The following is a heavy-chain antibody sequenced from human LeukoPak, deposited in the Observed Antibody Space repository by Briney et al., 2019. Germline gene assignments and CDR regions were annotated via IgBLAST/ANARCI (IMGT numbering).Heavy chain of an antibody. CDR3: ARAELQWDYFDY. Sequence: SETLSPTCAVYGGSFSGYYWSWIRQPPGKGLEWIGEINHSGSTNYNPSLKSRVTISVDTSKNQFSLKLSSVTAADTAVYYCARAELQWDYFDYWGQGTLVTVSS. D-gene: IGHD1-26*01. CDR1: GGSFSGYY. CDR2: INHSGST. J-gene: IGHJ4*02. V-gene: IGHV4-34*01.